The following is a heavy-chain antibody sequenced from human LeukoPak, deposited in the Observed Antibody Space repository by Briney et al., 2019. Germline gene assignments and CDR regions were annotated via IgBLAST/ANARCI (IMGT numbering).Heavy chain of an antibody. Sequence: GGSLRLSCAASGFTVSSNYMSWVRQAPGKGLEWVSVIYSGGSTYYADSVKGRFTISRDNSKNTLYLQMNSMRAEDTAVYYCAREGIDYTNFYNYFHMDVGGKGTTVTVS. CDR1: GFTVSSNY. CDR3: AREGIDYTNFYNYFHMDV. CDR2: IYSGGST. J-gene: IGHJ6*03. D-gene: IGHD4-11*01. V-gene: IGHV3-66*01.